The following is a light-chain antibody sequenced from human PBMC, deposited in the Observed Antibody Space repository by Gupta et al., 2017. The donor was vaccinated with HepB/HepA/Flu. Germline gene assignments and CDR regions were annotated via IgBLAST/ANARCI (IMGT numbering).Light chain of an antibody. V-gene: IGLV2-14*03. CDR1: SSDVSGYNY. J-gene: IGLJ2*01. Sequence: QSALPQPASVSGSPGQSITISCTGTSSDVSGYNYVSWYQQHPGKAPKLVIYDVTNRPSGVANRFSGSKSGNTASLTISGLQAEDEADYYCSSYTTSNTPVIFGGGTQLTVL. CDR2: DVT. CDR3: SSYTTSNTPVI.